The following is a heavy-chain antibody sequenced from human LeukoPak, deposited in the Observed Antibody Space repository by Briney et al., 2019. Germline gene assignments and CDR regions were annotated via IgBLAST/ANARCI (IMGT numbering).Heavy chain of an antibody. Sequence: GGSLRLSRAASGFTFSSYGMHWVRQAPGKGLEWVAVISYDGSNKYYADSVKGRFTISRDNSKNTLYLQMNSLRAEDTAVYYCAKDYDYYGSGSLDYWGQGTLVTVSS. V-gene: IGHV3-30*18. D-gene: IGHD3-10*01. CDR3: AKDYDYYGSGSLDY. J-gene: IGHJ4*02. CDR1: GFTFSSYG. CDR2: ISYDGSNK.